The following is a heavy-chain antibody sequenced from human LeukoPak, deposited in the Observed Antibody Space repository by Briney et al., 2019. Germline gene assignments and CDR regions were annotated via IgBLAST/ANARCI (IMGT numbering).Heavy chain of an antibody. J-gene: IGHJ4*02. CDR3: ARESYYDSSGCPTGYFDY. CDR1: GFTVSSNY. Sequence: GGSLRLSCAASGFTVSSNYMSWVRQAPGKGLVWVSRINSDGSSTSYADSVKGRFTISRDNAKNTLYLQMNSLRAEDTAVYYCARESYYDSSGCPTGYFDYWGQGTLVTVSS. CDR2: INSDGSST. D-gene: IGHD3-22*01. V-gene: IGHV3-74*01.